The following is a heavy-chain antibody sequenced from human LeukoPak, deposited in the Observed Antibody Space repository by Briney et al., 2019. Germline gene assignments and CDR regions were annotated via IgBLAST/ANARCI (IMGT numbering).Heavy chain of an antibody. CDR2: IKQDGSKK. CDR3: ARGIAAAGGYYYYYMDV. D-gene: IGHD6-13*01. CDR1: GFTFSNHW. V-gene: IGHV3-7*01. J-gene: IGHJ6*03. Sequence: GGSLRLSCSASGFTFSNHWMSWVRQARGEGLGWVANIKQDGSKKYYVESVKGRFTISRDNAKNSLYLQRNSLRVEDTSVYYCARGIAAAGGYYYYYMDVWGKGTPVTVSS.